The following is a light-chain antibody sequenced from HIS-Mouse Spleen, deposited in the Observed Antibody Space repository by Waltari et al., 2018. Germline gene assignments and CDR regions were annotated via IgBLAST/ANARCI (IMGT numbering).Light chain of an antibody. CDR3: SSYAGSNNVV. CDR2: EVS. V-gene: IGLV2-8*01. CDR1: SRDVGGYTH. J-gene: IGLJ2*01. Sequence: QSALTQPPSASGSPGQSVTIPCTGTSRDVGGYTHVSWYQQHPGKAPKLMIYEVSKRPSGVPDRFSGSKSGNTASLTVSGLQAEDEADYYCSSYAGSNNVVFGGGTKLTVL.